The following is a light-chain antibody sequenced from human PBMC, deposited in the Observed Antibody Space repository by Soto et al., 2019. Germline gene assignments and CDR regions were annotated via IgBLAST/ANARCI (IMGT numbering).Light chain of an antibody. CDR3: QQSGYSPIT. CDR2: GAS. J-gene: IGKJ5*01. V-gene: IGKV3-20*01. CDR1: QSVSSSF. Sequence: EIVLTQSPGTLSLSPGERATLSCRASQSVSSSFLSWYQQKRGQAPRLLMFGASSRATGIPDRFCGSGSGTDFTLTIYRLEPEDFAVYYCQQSGYSPITFGQGTRLEIK.